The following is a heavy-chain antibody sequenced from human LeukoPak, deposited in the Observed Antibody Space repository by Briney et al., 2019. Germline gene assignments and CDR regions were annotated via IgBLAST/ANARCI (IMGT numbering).Heavy chain of an antibody. CDR1: GFTFDDYA. V-gene: IGHV3-9*01. Sequence: GRSLRLSCAASGFTFDDYAMHWVRQAPGKGLEWVSGISWNSGNIDYADSVKGRFTISRDNAKNSLYLQMNSLRAEDTAVYYCARDRIAAAGTNVYWGQGTLVTVSS. J-gene: IGHJ4*02. CDR2: ISWNSGNI. CDR3: ARDRIAAAGTNVY. D-gene: IGHD6-13*01.